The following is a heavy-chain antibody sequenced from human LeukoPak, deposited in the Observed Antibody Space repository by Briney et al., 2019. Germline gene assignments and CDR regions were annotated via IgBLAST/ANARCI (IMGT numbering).Heavy chain of an antibody. CDR1: GGSTSSSRYY. D-gene: IGHD5-12*01. J-gene: IGHJ4*02. V-gene: IGHV4-39*02. CDR2: IYYSGNT. CDR3: ARVYSGYDYPFDF. Sequence: SETLSLTCTVSGGSTSSSRYYWGWIRQPPGKGLEWIGSIYYSGNTYYNPSLKSRVTISVDTSKNHFSLKLTSVTAADTAVYYCARVYSGYDYPFDFWGQGTLVTVSS.